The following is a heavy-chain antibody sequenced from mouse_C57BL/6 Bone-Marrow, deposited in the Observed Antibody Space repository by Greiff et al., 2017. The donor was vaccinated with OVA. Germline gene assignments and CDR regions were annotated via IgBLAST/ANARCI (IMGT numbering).Heavy chain of an antibody. V-gene: IGHV5-17*01. J-gene: IGHJ4*01. CDR1: GFTFSDYG. D-gene: IGHD1-1*01. Sequence: EVKLMESGGGLVKPGGSLKLSCAASGFTFSDYGMHWVRQAPEKGLEWVAYISSGSSTIYYADTVKGRFTISRDNAKNTLFLRMTSLRSEDTAMYYCARAVYYGSSYVRYCAMDYWGQGTSVTVSS. CDR3: ARAVYYGSSYVRYCAMDY. CDR2: ISSGSSTI.